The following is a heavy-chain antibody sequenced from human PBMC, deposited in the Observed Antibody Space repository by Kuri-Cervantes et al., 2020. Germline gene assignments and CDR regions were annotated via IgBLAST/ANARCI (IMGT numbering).Heavy chain of an antibody. Sequence: ESLKISCTVSGGSISTYYWSWIRQSPGKGLEWIGFVYYTGTTNYNPSIESRVAISVDTSKNQFSLKLSSVIAADTAVYYCATSSSAGRITVFGVLGPRELRHWGQGTLVTVSS. CDR3: ATSSSAGRITVFGVLGPRELRH. CDR1: GGSISTYY. V-gene: IGHV4-59*12. CDR2: VYYTGTT. D-gene: IGHD3-3*01. J-gene: IGHJ1*01.